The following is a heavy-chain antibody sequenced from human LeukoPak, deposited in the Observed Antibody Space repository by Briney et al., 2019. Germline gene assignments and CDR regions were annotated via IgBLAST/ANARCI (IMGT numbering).Heavy chain of an antibody. Sequence: GRSLRLSCAASGFTFSSYTMHWVRQAPGKGLEWVAVISYDGSNKYYADSVKGRFTISRDNSKNTLYLQMNSLRAENTAVYYCARDYYDSSGSWIFQHWGQGTLVTVSS. CDR1: GFTFSSYT. CDR3: ARDYYDSSGSWIFQH. CDR2: ISYDGSNK. D-gene: IGHD3-22*01. V-gene: IGHV3-30-3*01. J-gene: IGHJ1*01.